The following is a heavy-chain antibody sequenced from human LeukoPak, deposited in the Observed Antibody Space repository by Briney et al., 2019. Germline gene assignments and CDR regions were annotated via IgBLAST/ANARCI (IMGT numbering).Heavy chain of an antibody. CDR2: ISGSGGST. D-gene: IGHD3-9*01. CDR3: ARDFDQGGAAYYFNY. Sequence: PGGSLRLSCAASGFTFSSYAMSWVRQAPGKGLEWVSAISGSGGSTYYADSVKGRFTISRDNSKNTLYLQMNSLRAEDTAVYYCARDFDQGGAAYYFNYWGQGTLVTV. V-gene: IGHV3-23*01. J-gene: IGHJ4*02. CDR1: GFTFSSYA.